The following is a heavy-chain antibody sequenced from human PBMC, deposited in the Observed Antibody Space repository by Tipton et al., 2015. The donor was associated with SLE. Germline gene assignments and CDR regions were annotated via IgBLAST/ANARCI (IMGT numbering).Heavy chain of an antibody. D-gene: IGHD5-18*01. CDR1: GGSFSGYY. CDR3: ARGHTAMVGSLYYYGMDV. Sequence: TLSLTCAVYGGSFSGYYWSWIRQPPGKGLEWIGEINHSGSTNYNPSLKIRVTISVDTSKNQFSLKLSSVTAADTAVYYCARGHTAMVGSLYYYGMDVWGQGTTVTVSS. V-gene: IGHV4-34*01. J-gene: IGHJ6*02. CDR2: INHSGST.